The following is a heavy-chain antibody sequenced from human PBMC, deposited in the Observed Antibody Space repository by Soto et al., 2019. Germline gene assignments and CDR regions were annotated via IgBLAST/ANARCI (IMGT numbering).Heavy chain of an antibody. J-gene: IGHJ3*02. Sequence: EVQLVESGGGLVQPGGSLRLSCAASGFTFSNYNMNWVRQAPGKGLEWVSYISSSGSTIYYADSVKGRFTISRDNAKNSLYLQMNSLRAGDTAVYYCARGGLLQFFLLGDAFDIWGQGTMVTVSS. CDR1: GFTFSNYN. CDR2: ISSSGSTI. V-gene: IGHV3-48*01. CDR3: ARGGLLQFFLLGDAFDI. D-gene: IGHD3-3*01.